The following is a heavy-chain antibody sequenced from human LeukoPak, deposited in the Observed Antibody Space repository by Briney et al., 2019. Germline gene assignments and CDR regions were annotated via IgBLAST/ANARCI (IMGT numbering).Heavy chain of an antibody. V-gene: IGHV3-21*01. CDR1: VFTFSSNS. J-gene: IGHJ4*02. Sequence: GGSLRLSCGASVFTFSSNSMNWVRQATGKGLEWVSAISSTSDYKHYADSVKRRFPIYRDNAKNSVYLKMNSLRAEDTAIYYCARARDCSSTSCYGVGDFWGQGTLVSVST. D-gene: IGHD2-2*01. CDR3: ARARDCSSTSCYGVGDF. CDR2: ISSTSDYK.